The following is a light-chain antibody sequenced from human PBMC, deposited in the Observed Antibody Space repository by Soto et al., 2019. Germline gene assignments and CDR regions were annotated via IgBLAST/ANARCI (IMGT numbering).Light chain of an antibody. Sequence: EIVLIQSPATLSLSPGERATLSCRASQSVSSNLAWYQQNPGQAPRLLIFDASKRATGIPVRFSGSGSVTDFTLTISSLEPEDFTFYYCQQHSDWPLTFGGGTRVEIK. CDR3: QQHSDWPLT. CDR2: DAS. J-gene: IGKJ4*01. CDR1: QSVSSN. V-gene: IGKV3-11*01.